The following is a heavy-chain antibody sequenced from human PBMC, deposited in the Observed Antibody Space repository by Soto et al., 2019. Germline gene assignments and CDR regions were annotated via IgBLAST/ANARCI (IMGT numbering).Heavy chain of an antibody. CDR3: AKGSIRGSSSWPYYYYYMDV. J-gene: IGHJ6*03. CDR2: ITGSGGTT. Sequence: GGSLRLSCAASGFTFITYAMSWVLQAPWKGLEWVSVITGSGGTTYYADSVKGRFTISRDNSKNTLYLQMNSLRAEDTALYYCAKGSIRGSSSWPYYYYYMDVWGKGTTVTVSS. V-gene: IGHV3-23*01. D-gene: IGHD6-13*01. CDR1: GFTFITYA.